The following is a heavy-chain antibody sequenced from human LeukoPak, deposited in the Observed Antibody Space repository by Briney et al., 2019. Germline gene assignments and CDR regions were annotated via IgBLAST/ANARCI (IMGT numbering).Heavy chain of an antibody. CDR3: ATYGSESYVNYYYYGLDV. Sequence: GGSLRLSCAASGISFSDHYMDWVHQAPGRGLEWVGRIRNGVISYTTEYAASVKGRFTISREDSQNSLSLQMNSLKTEDTAVYYCATYGSESYVNYYYYGLDVWGQGTTVIVSS. D-gene: IGHD3-10*01. V-gene: IGHV3-72*01. CDR1: GISFSDHY. CDR2: IRNGVISYTT. J-gene: IGHJ6*02.